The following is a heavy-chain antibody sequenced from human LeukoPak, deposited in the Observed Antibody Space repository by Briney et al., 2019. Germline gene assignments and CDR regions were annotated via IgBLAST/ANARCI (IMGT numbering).Heavy chain of an antibody. CDR1: GFTVSSNY. Sequence: GGSLRLSCAASGFTVSSNYMSWVRQAPGKGLEWVSSISSSSSYIYYADSVKGRFTISRDNAKNSLYLQMNSLRAEDTAVYYCATYSSWVDYWGQGTLVTVSS. CDR3: ATYSSWVDY. V-gene: IGHV3-21*01. D-gene: IGHD6-19*01. CDR2: ISSSSSYI. J-gene: IGHJ4*02.